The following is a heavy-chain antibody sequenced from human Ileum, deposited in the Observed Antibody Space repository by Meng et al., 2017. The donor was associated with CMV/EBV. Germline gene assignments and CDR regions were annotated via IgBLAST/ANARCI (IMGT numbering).Heavy chain of an antibody. D-gene: IGHD2-15*01. V-gene: IGHV4-39*07. CDR3: AKLCSVGAFNCLSP. J-gene: IGHJ5*02. CDR1: GGSIVNNIPHYS. CDR2: LCQSGVT. Sequence: QLQESGPGPVTSSATPSLTCTVAGGSIVNNIPHYSWSRLRPPQGKGLDWIGTLCQSGVTYNSPYLKSRITVSVDMSQYYFSLNLISAAAADTDVYACAKLCSVGAFNCLSPWGLGTLVTVSS.